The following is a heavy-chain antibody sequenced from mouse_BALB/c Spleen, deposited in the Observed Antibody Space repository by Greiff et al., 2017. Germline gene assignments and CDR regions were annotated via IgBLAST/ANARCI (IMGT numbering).Heavy chain of an antibody. J-gene: IGHJ2*01. Sequence: EVMLVESGGGLVQPGGSRKLSCAASGFTFSSFGMHWVRQAPEKGLEWVAYISSGSSTIYYADTVKGRFTISRDNPKNTRFLQMTTLRSEDTAMCYCAVGWDVFDYWGQGTPLTVSS. D-gene: IGHD4-1*01. V-gene: IGHV5-17*02. CDR3: AVGWDVFDY. CDR1: GFTFSSFG. CDR2: ISSGSSTI.